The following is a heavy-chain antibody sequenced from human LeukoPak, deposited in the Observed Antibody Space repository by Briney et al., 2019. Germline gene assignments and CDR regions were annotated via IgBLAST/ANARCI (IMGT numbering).Heavy chain of an antibody. D-gene: IGHD2-2*01. CDR1: GGTFSSYA. V-gene: IGHV1-69*01. J-gene: IGHJ4*02. CDR2: IIPIFGTA. CDR3: ARSTGYQLLLYFDY. Sequence: ASVKVSFKASGGTFSSYAISWVRQAPGQGLEWMGGIIPIFGTANYAQKFQGRVTITADESTSTAYMELSSLRSEDTAVYYCARSTGYQLLLYFDYWGQGTLVTVSS.